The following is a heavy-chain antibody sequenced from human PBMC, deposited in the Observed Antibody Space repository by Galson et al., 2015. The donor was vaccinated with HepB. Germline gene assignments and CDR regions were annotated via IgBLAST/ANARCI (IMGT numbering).Heavy chain of an antibody. CDR2: TYYRSKWYN. CDR1: GDSVSSNSAA. Sequence: RAISGDSVSSNSAAWHWIRQSPSRGLEWLGRTYYRSKWYNDYAVSVKSRITINPDTSKNQFSLQLNSVTPDDTAVYYCARSQYSSAARTWGQGTLVTVSS. V-gene: IGHV6-1*01. D-gene: IGHD6-19*01. CDR3: ARSQYSSAART. J-gene: IGHJ5*02.